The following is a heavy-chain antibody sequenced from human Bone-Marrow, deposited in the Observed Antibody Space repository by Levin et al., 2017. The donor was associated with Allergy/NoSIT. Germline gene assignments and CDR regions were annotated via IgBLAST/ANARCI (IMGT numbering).Heavy chain of an antibody. CDR3: AREARAVAGTEYAFDI. Sequence: SETLSLTCTVSGGSISSYYWSWIRQPPGKGLEWIGYIYYSGSTNYNPSLKSRVTISVDTSKNQFSLKLSSVTAADTAVYYCAREARAVAGTEYAFDIWGQGTMVTVSS. CDR1: GGSISSYY. V-gene: IGHV4-59*01. D-gene: IGHD6-19*01. J-gene: IGHJ3*02. CDR2: IYYSGST.